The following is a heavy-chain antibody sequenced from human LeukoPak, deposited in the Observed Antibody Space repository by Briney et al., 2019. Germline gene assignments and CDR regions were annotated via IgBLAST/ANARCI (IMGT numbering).Heavy chain of an antibody. J-gene: IGHJ4*02. CDR2: INHSGST. CDR3: ARRDGDGYKIFDY. CDR1: GGSFSGYY. Sequence: SETLSLTCAVYGGSFSGYYWSWIRQPPGKGLEWIGEINHSGSTNYNPSLKSRVTISVDTSKNQFSLKLSSVTAADTAVYYCARRDGDGYKIFDYWGQGTLVTVSS. D-gene: IGHD5-24*01. V-gene: IGHV4-34*01.